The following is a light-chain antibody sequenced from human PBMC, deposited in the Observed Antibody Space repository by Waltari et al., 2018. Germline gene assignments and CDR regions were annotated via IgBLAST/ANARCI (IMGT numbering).Light chain of an antibody. V-gene: IGLV1-40*01. J-gene: IGLJ2*01. CDR1: SSNIGAPHD. Sequence: QSVLTQPPSVSGAPGQRVTISCTGSSSNIGAPHDVHWYRRLPGTAPKLLIFGNSNRPSGVPDRFSGSKSGTSASLAITGLQAEDEADYYCQSYDSSLSGSDVVFGGGTKLTVL. CDR2: GNS. CDR3: QSYDSSLSGSDVV.